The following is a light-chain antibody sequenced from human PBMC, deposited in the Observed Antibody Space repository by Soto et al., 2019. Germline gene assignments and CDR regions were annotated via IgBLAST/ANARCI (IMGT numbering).Light chain of an antibody. V-gene: IGKV1-39*01. CDR1: QTINRY. CDR2: DAS. Sequence: DIQMTQSPSSLSASVGDRVTITCRSSQTINRYLNWYQQRPWKASTVIIYDASSLQSGVPSRFSGSASGTAFTLTISSLQPEDSATYYCQQGFSAPPWTFGQGTKV. J-gene: IGKJ1*01. CDR3: QQGFSAPPWT.